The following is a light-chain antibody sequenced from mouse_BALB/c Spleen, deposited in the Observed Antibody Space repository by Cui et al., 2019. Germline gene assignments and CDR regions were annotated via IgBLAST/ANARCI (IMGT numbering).Light chain of an antibody. CDR2: DIS. Sequence: QIVLPPSPALLSASPGATVPMTCSARSRVSSMYWYQQKPGSSPRLLIYDISNLASGVPVRFSGSGSGTSYSLTISRMEAEDAATYYCQQWRSYPRTFGGGTKLEIK. V-gene: IGKV4-55*01. J-gene: IGKJ1*01. CDR1: SRVSS. CDR3: QQWRSYPRT.